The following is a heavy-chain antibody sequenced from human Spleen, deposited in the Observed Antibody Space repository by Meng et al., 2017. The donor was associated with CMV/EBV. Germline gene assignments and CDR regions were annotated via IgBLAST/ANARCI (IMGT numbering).Heavy chain of an antibody. CDR3: ARVRHGGHLRYRDFDF. V-gene: IGHV3-30*04. CDR2: ISYDGSNK. D-gene: IGHD3-16*01. Sequence: GESLKISCAASGFTFSSYAMHWVRQAPGKGLEWVAVISYDGSNKYYADSVKGRFTISRDNSKNTLYLQMNSLRAEDTAVYYCARVRHGGHLRYRDFDFWGQGTLVTVSS. CDR1: GFTFSSYA. J-gene: IGHJ4*02.